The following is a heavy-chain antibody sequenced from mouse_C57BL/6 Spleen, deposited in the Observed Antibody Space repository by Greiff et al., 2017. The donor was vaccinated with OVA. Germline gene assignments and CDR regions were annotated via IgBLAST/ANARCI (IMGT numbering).Heavy chain of an antibody. CDR1: GYTFTSYW. V-gene: IGHV1-61*01. J-gene: IGHJ4*01. CDR3: ARKTTGLMDY. Sequence: QVQLKQPGAELVRPGSSVKLSCKASGYTFTSYWMDWVKQRPGQGLEWIGNIYPSDSETHYNQKFKDKATLTVDKSSSTAYMQLSSLTSEDSAVYYCARKTTGLMDYWGQGTSVTVSS. CDR2: IYPSDSET. D-gene: IGHD2-12*01.